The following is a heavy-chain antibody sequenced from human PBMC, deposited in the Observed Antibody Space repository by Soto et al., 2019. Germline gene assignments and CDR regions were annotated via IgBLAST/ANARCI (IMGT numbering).Heavy chain of an antibody. CDR2: MSHSGGT. J-gene: IGHJ3*02. V-gene: IGHV4-34*01. CDR3: ARVERGTATTVVDAFDI. D-gene: IGHD1-1*01. CDR1: GGSVNSGNYY. Sequence: QVQLQQWGAGLLKPSETLSLTCTVFGGSVNSGNYYWSWIRQPPGKGLEWIGEMSHSGGTRFNPSLKSRVTISVDTSKNQFSLKMSSVTAADTALSYCARVERGTATTVVDAFDIWGPGTMVTVSS.